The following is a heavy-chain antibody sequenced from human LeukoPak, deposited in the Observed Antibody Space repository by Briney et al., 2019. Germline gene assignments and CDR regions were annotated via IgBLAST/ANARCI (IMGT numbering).Heavy chain of an antibody. CDR3: ARDFRGCMDV. D-gene: IGHD3-10*01. Sequence: PGGSLRLSCAASGFSFNTYDMHWVRQVTGKGLQWVSAIRTEGDTYYLDSVKGRFTISRDNAKNALYLQMNSLTAGDTAVHYCARDFRGCMDVWGQGTTVTVSS. V-gene: IGHV3-13*04. J-gene: IGHJ6*02. CDR2: IRTEGDT. CDR1: GFSFNTYD.